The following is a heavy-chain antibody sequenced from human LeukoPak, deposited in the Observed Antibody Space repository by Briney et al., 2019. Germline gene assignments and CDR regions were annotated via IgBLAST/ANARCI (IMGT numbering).Heavy chain of an antibody. V-gene: IGHV1-8*01. CDR2: MNPNSGNT. D-gene: IGHD3-10*01. Sequence: ASVKVSCKASGYTFTSYDINWVRQATGQGLEWMGWMNPNSGNTGYAQKFQGRVTMTRNTSISTAYMELSSLRAEDTAVYYCARGITGMYYYDPWGQGTLVTVSS. J-gene: IGHJ5*02. CDR3: ARGITGMYYYDP. CDR1: GYTFTSYD.